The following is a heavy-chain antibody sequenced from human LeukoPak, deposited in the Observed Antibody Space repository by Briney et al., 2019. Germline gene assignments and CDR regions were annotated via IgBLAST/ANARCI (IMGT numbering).Heavy chain of an antibody. CDR3: AKDHGDYPDY. Sequence: GGSLRLSCAASGFTFSSYAMSWVRQAPGRGLEWVSAISGSGGSTYYADSVKGRFTISRDNSKNTLYLQMNGLRAEDTAVYYCAKDHGDYPDYWGQGTLVTVSS. J-gene: IGHJ4*02. V-gene: IGHV3-23*01. CDR2: ISGSGGST. CDR1: GFTFSSYA. D-gene: IGHD4-17*01.